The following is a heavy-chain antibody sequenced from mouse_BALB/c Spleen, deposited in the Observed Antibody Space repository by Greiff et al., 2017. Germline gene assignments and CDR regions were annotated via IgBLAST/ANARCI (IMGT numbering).Heavy chain of an antibody. CDR2: ISSGGGST. J-gene: IGHJ2*01. CDR1: GFAFSSYY. V-gene: IGHV5-12-1*01. Sequence: EVKLVESGGGLVKPGGSLKLSCAASGFAFSSYYMSWVRQTPAKRLEWVAYISSGGGSTYYPDTVKGRITISRDNAKNTLYLQMSSLKSEDTAMYYCARHRYGSSDDWGQGTTLTVSS. D-gene: IGHD1-1*01. CDR3: ARHRYGSSDD.